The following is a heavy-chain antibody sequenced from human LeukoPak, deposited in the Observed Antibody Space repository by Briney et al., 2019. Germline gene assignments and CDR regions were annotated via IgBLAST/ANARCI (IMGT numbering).Heavy chain of an antibody. CDR2: IYYSGST. D-gene: IGHD3-22*01. V-gene: IGHV4-59*08. J-gene: IGHJ4*02. CDR1: GGSISSYY. Sequence: SETLSLTCTVSGGSISSYYWGWIRQPPGKGLEWIGYIYYSGSTNYNPSLKSRVTISVDTSKNQFSLKLSSVTAADTAVYYCARQGKQYYYDSSFMIDYWGQGTLVTVSS. CDR3: ARQGKQYYYDSSFMIDY.